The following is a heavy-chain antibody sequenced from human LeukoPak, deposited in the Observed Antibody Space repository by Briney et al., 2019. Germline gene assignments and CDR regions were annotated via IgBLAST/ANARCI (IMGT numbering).Heavy chain of an antibody. Sequence: SETLSLTCTVSGDSISSSDSSWGWIRQPPGKGLEWIGTIYYSGSTYYNPSLKSRVTISVDTSKNQFSLKLTSVTATDTAVYYCARAAWGYCSGGSCYSGYYYYYMDVWGKGTTVTVSS. CDR1: GDSISSSDSS. J-gene: IGHJ6*03. D-gene: IGHD2-15*01. CDR2: IYYSGST. V-gene: IGHV4-39*01. CDR3: ARAAWGYCSGGSCYSGYYYYYMDV.